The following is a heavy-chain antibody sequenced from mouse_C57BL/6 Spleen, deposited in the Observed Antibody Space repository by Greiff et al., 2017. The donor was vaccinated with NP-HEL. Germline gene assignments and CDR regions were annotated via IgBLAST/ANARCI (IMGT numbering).Heavy chain of an antibody. CDR3: ARRDGSSDY. D-gene: IGHD1-1*01. J-gene: IGHJ2*01. V-gene: IGHV1-69*01. Sequence: QVQLKQSGAELVMPGASVKLSCKASGYTFTSYWMHWVKQRPGQGLEWIGEIDPSDSYTNYNQKFKGKSTLTVDKSSSTAYMQLSSLTSEDSAVYYCARRDGSSDYWGQGTTLTVSS. CDR1: GYTFTSYW. CDR2: IDPSDSYT.